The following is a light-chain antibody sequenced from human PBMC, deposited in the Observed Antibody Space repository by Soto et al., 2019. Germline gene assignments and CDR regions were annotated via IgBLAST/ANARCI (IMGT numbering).Light chain of an antibody. CDR2: AAS. Sequence: DIQMTQSPSSLSASVGVTVTISCRANQSVSVYLNWYQQKPGTAPKPLIYAASSLQGGVPSRFCGSGSATDFALTISSLQPEDFATYYCQQSYDLPRTFGQGTKLEIK. CDR1: QSVSVY. CDR3: QQSYDLPRT. J-gene: IGKJ2*01. V-gene: IGKV1-39*01.